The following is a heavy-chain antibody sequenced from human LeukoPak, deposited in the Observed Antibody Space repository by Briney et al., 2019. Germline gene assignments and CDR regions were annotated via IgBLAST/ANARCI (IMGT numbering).Heavy chain of an antibody. Sequence: PGGSLRLSCAASGFTFSSYSMHWVRQAPGKGLEWVAVISYGGINKYYADSVKGRFTISRDNSKNTLYLQMNSLRTEDTAVYYCARDPLDSSGLMNWFDPWGQGTLVTVSS. J-gene: IGHJ5*02. D-gene: IGHD3-22*01. CDR1: GFTFSSYS. CDR3: ARDPLDSSGLMNWFDP. CDR2: ISYGGINK. V-gene: IGHV3-30-3*01.